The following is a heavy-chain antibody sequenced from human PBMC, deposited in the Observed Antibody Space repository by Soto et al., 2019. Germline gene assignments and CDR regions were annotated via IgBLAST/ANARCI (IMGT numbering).Heavy chain of an antibody. D-gene: IGHD6-13*01. V-gene: IGHV3-23*01. CDR2: ISGSGGST. Sequence: PGGSLRLSCAASGFTFSSYAMSWVRQAPGKGLEWVSAISGSGGSTYYADSAKGRFTISRDNSKNTLCLQMNSLRAEDTAVYYCAKWGVGSSSWYYYYGMDVWGQGTTVTVSS. J-gene: IGHJ6*02. CDR1: GFTFSSYA. CDR3: AKWGVGSSSWYYYYGMDV.